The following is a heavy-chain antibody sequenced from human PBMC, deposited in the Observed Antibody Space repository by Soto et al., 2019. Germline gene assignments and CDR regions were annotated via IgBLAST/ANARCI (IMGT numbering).Heavy chain of an antibody. J-gene: IGHJ6*02. Sequence: ASVKVSCKASGYIFNDYYIHWVRQAPGQGLEWMGWINPYNGGASFAQEFQGRVTMTRDTSLSIVYMEVTRLTYDDTAVYYCARDNYNYSGMDVWGQGTTVTVSS. CDR1: GYIFNDYY. CDR2: INPYNGGA. V-gene: IGHV1-2*02. CDR3: ARDNYNYSGMDV.